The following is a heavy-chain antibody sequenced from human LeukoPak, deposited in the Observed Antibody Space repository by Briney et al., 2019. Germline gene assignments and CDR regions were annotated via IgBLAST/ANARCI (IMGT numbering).Heavy chain of an antibody. Sequence: GGSLRLSCAASGFSFISYGMHWVRQAPGKGLEWVAVISYDGSNKYSADAVKGRFTISRDNSKNTLYLQMNSLRAEDTAVYYCARVGGSGSYVDYWGRGTLVTVSS. CDR1: GFSFISYG. D-gene: IGHD3-10*01. CDR2: ISYDGSNK. J-gene: IGHJ4*02. V-gene: IGHV3-30*03. CDR3: ARVGGSGSYVDY.